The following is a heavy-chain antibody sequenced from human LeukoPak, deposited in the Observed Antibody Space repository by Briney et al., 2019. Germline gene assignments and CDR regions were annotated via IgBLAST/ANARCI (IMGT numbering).Heavy chain of an antibody. CDR3: AREGPVVIPRTPSSSYYYYMDV. J-gene: IGHJ6*03. CDR2: IKQDGSEK. Sequence: GGSLRLSCAASGFMFRNYWMSWVRQAPGKGLEWVANIKQDGSEKHYVDPVKGRFTISRDNAKNSLYLQMNSLRAEDTAVYYCAREGPVVIPRTPSSSYYYYMDVWGKGTTVTVSS. V-gene: IGHV3-7*01. CDR1: GFMFRNYW. D-gene: IGHD2-2*01.